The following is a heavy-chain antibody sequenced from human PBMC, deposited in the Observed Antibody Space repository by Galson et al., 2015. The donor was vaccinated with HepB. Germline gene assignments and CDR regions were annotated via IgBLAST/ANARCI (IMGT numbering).Heavy chain of an antibody. J-gene: IGHJ3*02. D-gene: IGHD3-22*01. CDR3: AKDIRDRPLNAFDI. CDR1: GFTFDDYA. Sequence: SLRLSCAASGFTFDDYAMHWVRQAPGKGLEWVSGISWNSGSIDYADSVKGRFTISRDNAKNSLYLQMNSLRAEDTALYYCAKDIRDRPLNAFDIWGQGTMVTVSS. CDR2: ISWNSGSI. V-gene: IGHV3-9*01.